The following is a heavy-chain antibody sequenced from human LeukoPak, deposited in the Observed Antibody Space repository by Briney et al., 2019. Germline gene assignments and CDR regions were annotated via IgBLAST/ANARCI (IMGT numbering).Heavy chain of an antibody. V-gene: IGHV3-48*03. CDR3: ATSGGYSYGYFDY. D-gene: IGHD5-18*01. J-gene: IGHJ4*02. CDR1: GFTFSSYE. CDR2: ISSSGSTI. Sequence: QPGGSLRLSCAASGFTFSSYEMNWVRQAPGKGLEWVSYISSSGSTIYYADSVKGRFTISRDNAKNSLYLQMNSLRAEDTAVYYCATSGGYSYGYFDYWGQGTLVTVSS.